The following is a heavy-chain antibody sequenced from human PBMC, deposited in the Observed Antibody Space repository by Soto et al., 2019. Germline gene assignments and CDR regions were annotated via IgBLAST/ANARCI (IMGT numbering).Heavy chain of an antibody. CDR2: INHSGNT. CDR3: SRRAPEGFDP. V-gene: IGHV4-39*01. J-gene: IGHJ5*02. CDR1: GGSIGTSAYY. Sequence: ASETLSLTCAVSGGSIGTSAYYWGWIRQAPGRGLEWIGSINHSGNTYLSPSLKDRVTMSVDTSKNSFSLKLRSATAADTGLYYCSRRAPEGFDPWGQGTLVTLSS.